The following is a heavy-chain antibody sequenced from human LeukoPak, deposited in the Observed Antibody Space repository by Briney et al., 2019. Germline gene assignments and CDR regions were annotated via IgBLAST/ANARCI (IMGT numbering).Heavy chain of an antibody. Sequence: SVKVSCKASGGTFSSYAISWVRQAPRQGLEWMGRIIPIFGTANYAQKFQGRVTITTDESTSTAYMELSSLRSEDTAVYYCAKEGLRFLEWWGQGTLVTVSS. D-gene: IGHD3-3*01. CDR1: GGTFSSYA. CDR3: AKEGLRFLEW. V-gene: IGHV1-69*05. CDR2: IIPIFGTA. J-gene: IGHJ4*02.